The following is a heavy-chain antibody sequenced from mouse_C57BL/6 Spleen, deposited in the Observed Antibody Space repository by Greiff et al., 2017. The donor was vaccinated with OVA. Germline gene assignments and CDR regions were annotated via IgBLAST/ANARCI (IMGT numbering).Heavy chain of an antibody. CDR3: ARKTGHYFDY. Sequence: EVQLQQSGPVLVKPGASVKMSCKASGYTFTDYYMNWVKQSHGKSLEWIGVINPYNGGTSYNQKFKGKATLTVDKSSSTAYMELNSLTSEDSAVYYCARKTGHYFDYWGQGTTLTVSS. CDR1: GYTFTDYY. D-gene: IGHD4-1*01. CDR2: INPYNGGT. J-gene: IGHJ2*01. V-gene: IGHV1-19*01.